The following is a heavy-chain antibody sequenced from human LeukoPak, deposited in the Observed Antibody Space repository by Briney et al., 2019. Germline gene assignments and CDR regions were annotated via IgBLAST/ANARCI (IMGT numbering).Heavy chain of an antibody. CDR1: GYTFTSYA. Sequence: ASVKVSCKASGYTFTSYAMHWVRQAPGQRLEWMGWINAGNGNTKYSQKFQGRVTITRDTSASTASMELSSLRSEDTAVYYCAREHEQLVPLRLYYYYGMDVWGQGTTVTVSS. V-gene: IGHV1-3*01. CDR2: INAGNGNT. D-gene: IGHD6-13*01. CDR3: AREHEQLVPLRLYYYYGMDV. J-gene: IGHJ6*02.